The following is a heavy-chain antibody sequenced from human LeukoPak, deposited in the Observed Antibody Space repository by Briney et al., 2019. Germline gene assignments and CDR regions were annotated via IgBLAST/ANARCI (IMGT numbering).Heavy chain of an antibody. CDR1: GFTFSSYA. J-gene: IGHJ6*02. V-gene: IGHV3-23*01. CDR3: AKEAYYDFWSGYFSGMDV. CDR2: ISGSGGST. D-gene: IGHD3-3*01. Sequence: GGSLRLSCTASGFTFSSYAMSWVRQAPGKGLEWVSAISGSGGSTYYADSVKGRFTISRDNSKNTLYLQMNSLRAEDTAVYYCAKEAYYDFWSGYFSGMDVWGQGTTVTVSS.